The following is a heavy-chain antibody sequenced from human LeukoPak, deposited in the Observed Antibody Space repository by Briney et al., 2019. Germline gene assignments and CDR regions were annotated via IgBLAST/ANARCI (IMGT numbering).Heavy chain of an antibody. J-gene: IGHJ4*02. CDR3: ARDGIVGSPLFKFDY. D-gene: IGHD1-26*01. Sequence: PGGSLIISCAASGFTFNNYAIHWVRQAPAKGLEWVAIISFDGGNKYYADSVKGRFTISRDNSKNTLYLQMNSLRAEDTAVYYCARDGIVGSPLFKFDYWGQGTQVTVSS. CDR1: GFTFNNYA. V-gene: IGHV3-30-3*01. CDR2: ISFDGGNK.